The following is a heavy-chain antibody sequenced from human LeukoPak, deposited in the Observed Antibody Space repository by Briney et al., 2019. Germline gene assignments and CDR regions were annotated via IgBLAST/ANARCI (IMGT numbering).Heavy chain of an antibody. CDR2: IYSGGST. CDR1: GFTVSSNY. V-gene: IGHV3-66*01. Sequence: SGGSLRLSCAASGFTVSSNYMSWVRQAPGKGLEWVSVIYSGGSTYYADSVKGRFTISRDNSKNTLYLQMNSLRAEDTAVYYCARDYDGSGSSSYWGQGTLVTVSS. CDR3: ARDYDGSGSSSY. D-gene: IGHD3-10*01. J-gene: IGHJ4*02.